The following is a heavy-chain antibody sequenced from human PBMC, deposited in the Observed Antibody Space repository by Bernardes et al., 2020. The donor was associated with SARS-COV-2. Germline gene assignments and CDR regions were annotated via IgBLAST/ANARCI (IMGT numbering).Heavy chain of an antibody. Sequence: GGSLRLSCEASGFSFSNHGMHWVRQAPGKGLEWLAVIWNDGTNKYYADSVKGRFTISRDNSQNTLYLQMNSLRVEDTAVYFCSRAWYSGAWYGFDFWGQGAQVTVSS. D-gene: IGHD1-26*01. CDR1: GFSFSNHG. V-gene: IGHV3-33*01. CDR3: SRAWYSGAWYGFDF. J-gene: IGHJ4*02. CDR2: IWNDGTNK.